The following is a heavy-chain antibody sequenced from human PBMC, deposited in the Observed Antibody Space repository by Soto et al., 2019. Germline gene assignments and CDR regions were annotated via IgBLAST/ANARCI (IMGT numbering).Heavy chain of an antibody. D-gene: IGHD3-3*01. CDR1: GFTVSSHY. CDR2: IYSGGST. Sequence: EVQLVETGGGLIQPGGSLRLSCAASGFTVSSHYMSWVRQAPGKGLEWVSVIYSGGSTYYADSVKGRFTISRDNSKNTLYLQMNSLRAEDTAVYYCARDGGQDYDFWSGYYTFWGQGTLVTVSS. CDR3: ARDGGQDYDFWSGYYTF. J-gene: IGHJ4*02. V-gene: IGHV3-53*02.